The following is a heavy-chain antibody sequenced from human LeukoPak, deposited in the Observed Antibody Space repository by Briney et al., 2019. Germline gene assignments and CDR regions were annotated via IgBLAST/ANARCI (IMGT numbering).Heavy chain of an antibody. CDR3: ARVATYYDILTGYPPVTDV. CDR1: GYTFTGYY. V-gene: IGHV1-2*06. J-gene: IGHJ6*02. CDR2: INPNSGGT. Sequence: ASVKVSCTASGYTFTGYYMHWVRQAPGQGLEWMGRINPNSGGTNYAQKFQGRVTMTRDTSISTAYMELSRLRSDDTAVYYCARVATYYDILTGYPPVTDVWGQGTTVTVSS. D-gene: IGHD3-9*01.